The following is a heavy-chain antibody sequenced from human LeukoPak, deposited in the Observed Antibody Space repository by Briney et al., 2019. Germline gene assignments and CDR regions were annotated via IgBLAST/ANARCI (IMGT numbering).Heavy chain of an antibody. CDR1: GFTFSNHG. D-gene: IGHD3-22*01. CDR3: ARASFDSSGYYYFDY. V-gene: IGHV3-30*19. J-gene: IGHJ4*02. CDR2: ISYDGSNK. Sequence: GGSLRLSCAASGFTFSNHGMHWVRQAPGKGLEWVAVISYDGSNKDYGDSVKGRFTISRDNSENTLFLQMNSLRAEDTAMYHCARASFDSSGYYYFDYWGQGTLVTVSS.